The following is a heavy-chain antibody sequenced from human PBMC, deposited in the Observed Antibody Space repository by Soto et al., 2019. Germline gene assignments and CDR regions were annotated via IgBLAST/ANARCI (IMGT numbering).Heavy chain of an antibody. V-gene: IGHV1-18*01. CDR2: ITAKNGDT. CDR1: GYSFTRNG. D-gene: IGHD1-26*01. CDR3: VRDRDSDTWPSRDV. Sequence: QVHLVQPGAELKKPGASVRVSCKASGYSFTRNGISWVRQAPGQGLEWMGWITAKNGDTNYAQKFQGRVTMTTDTSTSTADMELRSLRSDDTAVYYCVRDRDSDTWPSRDVWGQGTTVTVSS. J-gene: IGHJ6*02.